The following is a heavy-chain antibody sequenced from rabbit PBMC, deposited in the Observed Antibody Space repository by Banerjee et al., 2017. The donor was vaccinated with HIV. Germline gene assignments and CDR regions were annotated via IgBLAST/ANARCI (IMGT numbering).Heavy chain of an antibody. J-gene: IGHJ4*01. D-gene: IGHD1-1*01. CDR2: IDPVFGST. Sequence: QLVESGGGLVQPGGSLKLSCKASGLDFSTYSMSWVRQAPGKGLEWIGYIDPVFGSTYYASWVNGRFTISSHNAQNTLYLQLNSLTAADTATYFCARGPYRANLWGPGTLVTVS. CDR3: ARGPYRANL. CDR1: GLDFSTYS. V-gene: IGHV1S7*01.